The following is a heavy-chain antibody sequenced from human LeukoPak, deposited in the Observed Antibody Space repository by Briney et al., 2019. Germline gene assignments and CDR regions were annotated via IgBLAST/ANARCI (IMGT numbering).Heavy chain of an antibody. Sequence: GGSLRLSCAASGLTFSNYWMSWVRQAPGKGLEWVANIKQGGSEKNYVDSVKGRFTISRDNAKNSLYLQMNSLRAEDTAVYYCARERGSGSYHPFDPWGQGTLVTVSS. CDR2: IKQGGSEK. CDR1: GLTFSNYW. D-gene: IGHD3-10*01. CDR3: ARERGSGSYHPFDP. V-gene: IGHV3-7*01. J-gene: IGHJ5*02.